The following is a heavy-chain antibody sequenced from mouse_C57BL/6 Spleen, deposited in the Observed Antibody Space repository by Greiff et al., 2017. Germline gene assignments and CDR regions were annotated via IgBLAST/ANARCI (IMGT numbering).Heavy chain of an antibody. J-gene: IGHJ4*01. V-gene: IGHV1-61*01. D-gene: IGHD3-2*02. CDR2: IYPSDSET. Sequence: VQLQQPGAELVRPGSSVKLSCKASGYTFTSSWLDWVKQRPGQGLEWIGNIYPSDSETHYNQKFKDKATMTVDKSSSTAYMQLSSMTSDDSAVYYWAGDGKLRLHDYAMDYWGQGTSVTVSS. CDR1: GYTFTSSW. CDR3: AGDGKLRLHDYAMDY.